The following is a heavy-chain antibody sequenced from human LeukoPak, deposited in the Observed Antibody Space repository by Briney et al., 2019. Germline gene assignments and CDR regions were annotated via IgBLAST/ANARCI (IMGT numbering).Heavy chain of an antibody. CDR2: ISTYNGNT. V-gene: IGHV1-18*01. J-gene: IGHJ6*03. Sequence: ASVKVSCKASGYTFTNYGISWVRQAPGQGLEWMGWISTYNGNTNYAQKLQGRVTMTTDTSTSTAYMELRRLRSDDTAVYYCARDLGRYCSGGRCHYYSYYMDVWGKGTTVTVSS. CDR3: ARDLGRYCSGGRCHYYSYYMDV. D-gene: IGHD2-15*01. CDR1: GYTFTNYG.